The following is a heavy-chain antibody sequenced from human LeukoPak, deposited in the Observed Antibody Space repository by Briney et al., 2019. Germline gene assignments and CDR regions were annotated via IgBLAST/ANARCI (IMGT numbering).Heavy chain of an antibody. J-gene: IGHJ4*02. CDR3: ASFNYGTFDY. D-gene: IGHD4-17*01. CDR1: GFTFSSYA. V-gene: IGHV3-23*01. CDR2: ISGSGGST. Sequence: GGSLRLSCAASGFTFSSYAMSWVRQAPGKGLEWVSAISGSGGSTYYADSVEGRFTISRDNSKNTLYLQMNSLRAEDTAVYYCASFNYGTFDYWGQGTLVTVSS.